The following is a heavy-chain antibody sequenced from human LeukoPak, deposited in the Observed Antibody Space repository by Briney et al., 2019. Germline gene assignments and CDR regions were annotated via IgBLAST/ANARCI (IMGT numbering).Heavy chain of an antibody. CDR1: GYTFTNYA. Sequence: ASVKVSCKASGYTFTNYAMNWVRQAPGQGLEWMGWINTNTGNPTYAQGFTGRFVFSLDTSVSTAYLQIRSLKAEDTAVYYCARVARGGWHDAFDIWGQGTMVTVSS. V-gene: IGHV7-4-1*02. D-gene: IGHD5-24*01. CDR3: ARVARGGWHDAFDI. CDR2: INTNTGNP. J-gene: IGHJ3*02.